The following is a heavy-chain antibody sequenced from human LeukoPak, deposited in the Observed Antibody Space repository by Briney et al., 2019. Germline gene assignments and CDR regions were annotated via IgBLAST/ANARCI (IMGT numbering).Heavy chain of an antibody. D-gene: IGHD3-9*01. CDR3: ARGADSGYSSDN. CDR2: ISYDGSNK. Sequence: GGSLRLSCAASGFTFSSYAMHWVRQAPGKGLEWVAVISYDGSNKYYADSVKGRFTISRDNSKNTLYLQMNSLRAEVTAVYYCARGADSGYSSDNWGQGTLVSVSS. J-gene: IGHJ4*02. CDR1: GFTFSSYA. V-gene: IGHV3-30*04.